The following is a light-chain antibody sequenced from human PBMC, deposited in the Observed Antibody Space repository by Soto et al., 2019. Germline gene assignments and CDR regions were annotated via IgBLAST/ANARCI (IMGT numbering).Light chain of an antibody. V-gene: IGLV2-14*01. CDR2: DVS. CDR1: SSDIGGYDY. Sequence: QSVLTQPASVSGSHGQSITISCTGTSSDIGGYDYVSWYQQYPGKAPKLMIYDVSNRPSGVSDRFSGSKSANTASLTISGLQAEDEADYYCNSYTTSSSLYVFGTGTKVTVL. J-gene: IGLJ1*01. CDR3: NSYTTSSSLYV.